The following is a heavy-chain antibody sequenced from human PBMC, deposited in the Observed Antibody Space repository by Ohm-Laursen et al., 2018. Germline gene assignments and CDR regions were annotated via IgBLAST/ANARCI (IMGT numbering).Heavy chain of an antibody. J-gene: IGHJ4*02. Sequence: SLRLSCAASGFTFSSYSMSWVRQAPGKGLEWVSVVGASGDATYYADSVKGRFTISRDNSKNTLYLQMNSLRAEDTAIYYCTKARVRFDYWGQGTLVTVSS. V-gene: IGHV3-23*01. CDR3: TKARVRFDY. CDR1: GFTFSSYS. CDR2: VGASGDAT.